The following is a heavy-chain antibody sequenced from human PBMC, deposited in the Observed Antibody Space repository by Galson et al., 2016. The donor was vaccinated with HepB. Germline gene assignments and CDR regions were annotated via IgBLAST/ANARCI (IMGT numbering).Heavy chain of an antibody. J-gene: IGHJ5*02. D-gene: IGHD4-23*01. V-gene: IGHV3-53*01. CDR1: GFTFNIYT. Sequence: SLRLSCAASGFTFNIYTMNWVRQAPGKGLEWVSLIYSGGGTLYADSVKGRFTISRDNSKNTLYLQMNSLRAEDTAVYYCARDGNADPPWGPGTLVTVSS. CDR3: ARDGNADPP. CDR2: IYSGGGT.